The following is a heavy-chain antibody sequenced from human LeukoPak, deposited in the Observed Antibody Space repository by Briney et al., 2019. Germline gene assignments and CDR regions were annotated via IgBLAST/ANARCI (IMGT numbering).Heavy chain of an antibody. CDR3: ARVNEQLVSLRKDYYYYGMDV. CDR1: GFTFSDYY. J-gene: IGHJ6*02. V-gene: IGHV3-11*04. CDR2: IGSSGSTI. Sequence: PGGSLRLSCAASGFTFSDYYMSWIRQAPGKGLEWVSYIGSSGSTIYYADSVKGRFTISRDNAKNSLYLQMNSLRAEDTAVYYCARVNEQLVSLRKDYYYYGMDVWGQGTTVTVSS. D-gene: IGHD6-13*01.